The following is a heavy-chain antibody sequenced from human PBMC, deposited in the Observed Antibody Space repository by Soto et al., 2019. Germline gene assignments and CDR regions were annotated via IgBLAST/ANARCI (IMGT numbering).Heavy chain of an antibody. CDR1: GGSFSGYY. D-gene: IGHD4-17*01. CDR2: INHSGST. J-gene: IGHJ3*02. CDR3: ARGLIGPRNYGTGDAFDI. V-gene: IGHV4-34*01. Sequence: SSETLSLTCAVYGGSFSGYYWSWIRQPPGKGLEWIGEINHSGSTNYNPSLKSRVTISVDTSKNQFSLKLSSVTAADTAVYYCARGLIGPRNYGTGDAFDIWGQGTMVTVSS.